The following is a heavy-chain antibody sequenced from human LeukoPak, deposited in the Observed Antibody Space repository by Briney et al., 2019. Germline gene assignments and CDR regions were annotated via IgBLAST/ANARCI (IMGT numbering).Heavy chain of an antibody. V-gene: IGHV3-23*01. CDR3: AKHKLGSKAKGY. J-gene: IGHJ4*02. Sequence: GGSLTLSCAASGFTFSNYAMSCVRQAPGKGLEWVSAISGSDGSTTYADSVKGRFTISRDNSKNTLYLQMNSLRAEDTAVYYCAKHKLGSKAKGYWGQGTLVTVSS. CDR1: GFTFSNYA. D-gene: IGHD3-10*01. CDR2: ISGSDGST.